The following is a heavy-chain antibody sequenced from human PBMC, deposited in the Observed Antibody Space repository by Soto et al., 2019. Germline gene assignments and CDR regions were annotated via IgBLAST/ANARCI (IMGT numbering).Heavy chain of an antibody. D-gene: IGHD2-2*01. V-gene: IGHV3-30*03. CDR2: ISYDGSNK. CDR1: GFTFSSYG. Sequence: GGSLRLSCAASGFTFSSYGMHWVRQAPGKGLEWVAVISYDGSNKYYADSVKGRFTISRDNSKSTLYLQMDSLRPEDTAVYHCMTVAAMGAQYCGSHSRAYYDYWGQGTLVTVSS. CDR3: MTVAAMGAQYCGSHSRAYYDY. J-gene: IGHJ4*02.